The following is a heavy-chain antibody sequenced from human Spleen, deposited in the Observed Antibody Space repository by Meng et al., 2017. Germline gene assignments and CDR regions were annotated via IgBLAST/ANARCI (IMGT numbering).Heavy chain of an antibody. J-gene: IGHJ5*02. V-gene: IGHV4-39*01. CDR3: VRSSGWVKTGFDP. CDR2: IGHSGFT. Sequence: QVQLQQWGAGLLKPSEALSLTCSVSGGSISTSGYYWGWIRQPPGKGLEWIGSIGHSGFTYYTPSLKSRVTVSIDTSRNQFSLWLTSVTAADTAVYYCVRSSGWVKTGFDPWGQGTLVTVSS. CDR1: GGSISTSGYY. D-gene: IGHD6-19*01.